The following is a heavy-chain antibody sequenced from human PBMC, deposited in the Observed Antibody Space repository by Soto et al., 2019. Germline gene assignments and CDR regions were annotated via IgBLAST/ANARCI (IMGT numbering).Heavy chain of an antibody. J-gene: IGHJ4*02. Sequence: LSLSCAASGFTFTHYRIHWVRQAPGKGLVWVSRVNSDGSSTNYADAVKGRFTISRDNSKNMAYLQMNNLTVEDTGVYYCAKAGDWNYVYDFWGQGTLVTVSS. CDR3: AKAGDWNYVYDF. CDR2: VNSDGSST. V-gene: IGHV3-74*01. CDR1: GFTFTHYR. D-gene: IGHD1-7*01.